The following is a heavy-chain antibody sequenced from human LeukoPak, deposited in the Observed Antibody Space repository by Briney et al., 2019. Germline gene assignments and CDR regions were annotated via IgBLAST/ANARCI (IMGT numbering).Heavy chain of an antibody. CDR3: ARRRPQQQLNDY. D-gene: IGHD6-13*01. CDR2: MNPNSGNT. V-gene: IGHV1-8*01. CDR1: GYTFTNYD. Sequence: ASVKVSCKASGYTFTNYDINWVRQATGQGLEWMGWMNPNSGNTGYAQRFQGRVTMRRNTSISTAYMELSSLTSEDTAVYYCARRRPQQQLNDYWGQGTLVTVSS. J-gene: IGHJ4*02.